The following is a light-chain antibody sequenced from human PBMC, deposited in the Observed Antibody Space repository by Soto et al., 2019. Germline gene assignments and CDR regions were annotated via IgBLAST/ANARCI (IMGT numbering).Light chain of an antibody. Sequence: QSVLTQPASGSGSPGQSITISCTGTSSDVGGYNYVSWYQQHPGKAPKLMIYDASNRPSGVSNRFSGSKSGNTASLTISGLQAEDEADYYCSSYTSSSTLVYVFGTGTKVTVL. J-gene: IGLJ1*01. CDR3: SSYTSSSTLVYV. V-gene: IGLV2-14*01. CDR1: SSDVGGYNY. CDR2: DAS.